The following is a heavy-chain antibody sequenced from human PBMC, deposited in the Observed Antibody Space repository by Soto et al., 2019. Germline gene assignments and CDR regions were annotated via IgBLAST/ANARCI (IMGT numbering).Heavy chain of an antibody. D-gene: IGHD6-19*01. CDR2: INAGNGNT. V-gene: IGHV1-3*01. CDR3: ARVRQWLVWYYFDY. J-gene: IGHJ4*02. CDR1: GYTFTSYA. Sequence: ASVKVSCKASGYTFTSYAMHWVRQAPGQRLEWMGWINAGNGNTKYSQKFQGRVTITRDTSASTAYMELSSLRSEDTAVYYCARVRQWLVWYYFDYWGQGTLVTVSS.